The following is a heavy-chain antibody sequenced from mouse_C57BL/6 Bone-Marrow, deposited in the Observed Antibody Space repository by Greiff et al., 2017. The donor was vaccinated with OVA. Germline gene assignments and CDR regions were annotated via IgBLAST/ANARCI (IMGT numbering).Heavy chain of an antibody. D-gene: IGHD2-1*01. J-gene: IGHJ2*01. CDR2: IYPSDSET. CDR3: AREFYYGNY. V-gene: IGHV1-61*01. Sequence: QVQLQQPGAELVRPGSSVKLSCKASGYTFTSYWMDWVKQRPGQGLEWIGNIYPSDSETHYNQKFKDKATLTVDKSSSTAYMQLSSLTSEDSAFYYVAREFYYGNYGGQGTTLTVSS. CDR1: GYTFTSYW.